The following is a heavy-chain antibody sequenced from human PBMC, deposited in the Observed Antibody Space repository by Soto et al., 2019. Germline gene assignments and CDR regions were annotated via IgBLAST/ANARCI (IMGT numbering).Heavy chain of an antibody. D-gene: IGHD3-3*01. V-gene: IGHV3-30*18. CDR3: AKDRTPYDFWSGTFDY. CDR1: GFTFSSYG. Sequence: GGSLRLSCAASGFTFSSYGMHWVRQAPGKGLEWVAVISYDGSNKYYADSVKGRFTISRDNSKNTLYLQMNSLRAEDTAVYYCAKDRTPYDFWSGTFDYWGQGTLVTVSS. CDR2: ISYDGSNK. J-gene: IGHJ4*02.